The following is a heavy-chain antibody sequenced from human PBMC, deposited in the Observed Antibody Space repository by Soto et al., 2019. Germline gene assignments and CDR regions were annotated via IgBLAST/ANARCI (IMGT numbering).Heavy chain of an antibody. CDR1: GFSFGSYA. J-gene: IGHJ4*02. D-gene: IGHD3-3*01. CDR3: ARWSYLDY. Sequence: GSLRLSCAASGFSFGSYALSWVRQAPGKGLEWVSTISGSDGKTFYADSVKGRFSISRDTSQSTLYLQMNSLRADDTAMYYCARWSYLDYWGQGTRVTVSS. V-gene: IGHV3-23*01. CDR2: ISGSDGKT.